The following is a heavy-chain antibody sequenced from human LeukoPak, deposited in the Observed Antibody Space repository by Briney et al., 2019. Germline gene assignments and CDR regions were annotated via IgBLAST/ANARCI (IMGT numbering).Heavy chain of an antibody. Sequence: ALRLFCSASGFPFGGYSIHLVRQAPGEGLEGVPGIRWDRCRIGYADSVKGRFTISRDNAKNSLYLQMNSLRAEDMALYYCAKDSTPNYYYDSSGYYPNPYFDYWGQGTLVTVSS. V-gene: IGHV3-9*03. CDR1: GFPFGGYS. CDR2: IRWDRCRI. D-gene: IGHD3-22*01. J-gene: IGHJ4*02. CDR3: AKDSTPNYYYDSSGYYPNPYFDY.